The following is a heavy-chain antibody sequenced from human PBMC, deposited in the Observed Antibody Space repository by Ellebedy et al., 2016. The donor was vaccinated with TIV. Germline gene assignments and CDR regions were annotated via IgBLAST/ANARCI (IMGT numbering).Heavy chain of an antibody. V-gene: IGHV4-31*03. D-gene: IGHD5-12*01. Sequence: SETLSLXXTVSGGSISSGGYYWSWIRQHPGKGLEWIGYIYYSGSTYYNPSLKSRVTISVDTSKNQFSLKLSSVTAADTAVYYCARADSYSGYDLDYWGQGTLVTVSS. CDR3: ARADSYSGYDLDY. CDR1: GGSISSGGYY. J-gene: IGHJ4*02. CDR2: IYYSGST.